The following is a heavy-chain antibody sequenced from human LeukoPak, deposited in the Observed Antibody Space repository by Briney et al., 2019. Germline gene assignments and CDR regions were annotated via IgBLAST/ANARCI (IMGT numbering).Heavy chain of an antibody. V-gene: IGHV3-23*01. CDR3: ARVPLLRFLEWLADY. CDR1: GFTFSSYA. D-gene: IGHD3-3*01. J-gene: IGHJ4*02. CDR2: ISGSGGST. Sequence: PGGSLRLSCAASGFTFSSYAMSWVRQAPGKGLEWVSAISGSGGSTYYADSVKGRFTISRDNSKNTLYLQMNSLRAEDTAVYYCARVPLLRFLEWLADYWGQGTLVTVSS.